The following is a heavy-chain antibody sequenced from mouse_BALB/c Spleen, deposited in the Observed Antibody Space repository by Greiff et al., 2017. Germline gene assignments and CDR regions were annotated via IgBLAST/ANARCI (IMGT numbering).Heavy chain of an antibody. CDR1: GYTFTDYY. CDR2: IYAGSGNT. CDR3: ARSYGNYSMDY. Sequence: QVQLQQSGPELVKPGASVKISCKASGYTFTDYYINWVKQKPGQGLEWIGWIYAGSGNTKYNEKFKGKATLTVDTSSSTAYMQLSSLTSEDTAVYFCARSYGNYSMDYWGQGTSVTVSS. J-gene: IGHJ4*01. D-gene: IGHD2-10*02. V-gene: IGHV1-84*02.